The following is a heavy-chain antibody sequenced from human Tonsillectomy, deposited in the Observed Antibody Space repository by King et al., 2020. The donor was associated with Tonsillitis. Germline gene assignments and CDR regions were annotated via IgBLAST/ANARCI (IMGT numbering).Heavy chain of an antibody. V-gene: IGHV1-18*01. J-gene: IGHJ4*02. CDR3: ARDRSSTLVRGVIRPLGY. D-gene: IGHD3-10*01. CDR2: ISAYNGNT. Sequence: AQLVQSGAEVKKPGASVKVSCKASGYSFTSYGISWVRQAPGQGLEWMGWISAYNGNTQFAQKLQGRLTITTDTSTSTAYMELRSLRSDDTAIYYCARDRSSTLVRGVIRPLGYWDQGTLVTVSS. CDR1: GYSFTSYG.